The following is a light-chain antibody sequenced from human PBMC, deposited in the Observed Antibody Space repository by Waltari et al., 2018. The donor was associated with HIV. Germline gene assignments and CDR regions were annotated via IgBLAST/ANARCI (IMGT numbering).Light chain of an antibody. CDR1: SGSTGSNY. V-gene: IGLV6-57*01. CDR3: QSYDSNTRI. Sequence: FMLTQPRSVSESPGKTVTIPCTRSSGSTGSNYVQWYQQRPGSSPTPVIYEDDQRPSGVPGRFSGSIDRSSNSASLTISGLMTEDEADYYCQSYDSNTRIFGTGTKVTVL. CDR2: EDD. J-gene: IGLJ1*01.